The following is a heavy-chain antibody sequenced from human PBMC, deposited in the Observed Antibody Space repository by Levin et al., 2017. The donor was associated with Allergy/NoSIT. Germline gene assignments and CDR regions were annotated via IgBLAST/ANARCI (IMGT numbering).Heavy chain of an antibody. CDR2: IYYSGST. J-gene: IGHJ6*03. Sequence: SETLSLTCTVSGGSISSYYLSWIRQPPGKGLEWVGDIYYSGSTNYNPSLKSRVTISLDTSKNQFSLTLSSVTAADTAVYYCARQPFFDYGDPSYYYYYMDGWGKGTTVTVSS. D-gene: IGHD4-17*01. V-gene: IGHV4-59*08. CDR3: ARQPFFDYGDPSYYYYYMDG. CDR1: GGSISSYY.